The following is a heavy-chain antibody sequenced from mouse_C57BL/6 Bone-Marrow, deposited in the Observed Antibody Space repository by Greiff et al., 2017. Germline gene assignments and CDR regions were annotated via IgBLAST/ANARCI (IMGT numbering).Heavy chain of an antibody. Sequence: VQLQQPGAELVMPGASVKLSCKASGYTFTSYWMHWVKQRPGQGLEWIGEIDPSDSYTNYNQKFKGKSTLTVDKSSSTAYMQLSSLTSEDSAVYYCARSRTTVVASDWYFDVWGTGTTVTVSS. J-gene: IGHJ1*03. D-gene: IGHD1-1*01. V-gene: IGHV1-69*01. CDR2: IDPSDSYT. CDR1: GYTFTSYW. CDR3: ARSRTTVVASDWYFDV.